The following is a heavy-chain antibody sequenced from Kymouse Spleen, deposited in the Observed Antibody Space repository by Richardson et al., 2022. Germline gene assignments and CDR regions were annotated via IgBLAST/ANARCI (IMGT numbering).Heavy chain of an antibody. V-gene: IGHV3-7*01. CDR1: GFTFSSYW. Sequence: EVQLVESGGGLVQPGGSLRLSCAASGFTFSSYWMSWVRQAPGKGLEWVANIKQDGSEKYYVDSVKGRFTISRDNAKNSLYLQMNSLRAEDTAVYYCARDWDYYGSGSSYYFDYWGQGTLVTVSS. CDR3: ARDWDYYGSGSSYYFDY. J-gene: IGHJ4*02. CDR2: IKQDGSEK. D-gene: IGHD3-10*01.